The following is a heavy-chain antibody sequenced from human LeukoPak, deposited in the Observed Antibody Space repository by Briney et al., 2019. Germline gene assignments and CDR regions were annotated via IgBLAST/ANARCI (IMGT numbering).Heavy chain of an antibody. CDR2: ISSSSSYI. Sequence: TSGGSLRLSYADSGFTFSSYSMNWVRQAPGKGLEWVSSISSSSSYIYYADSVKGRFTISRDNAKNTVHLQMNSLRVEDTAIYFCAGAYSAYDPFDYWGQGILVTVSS. V-gene: IGHV3-21*01. CDR1: GFTFSSYS. J-gene: IGHJ4*02. CDR3: AGAYSAYDPFDY. D-gene: IGHD5-12*01.